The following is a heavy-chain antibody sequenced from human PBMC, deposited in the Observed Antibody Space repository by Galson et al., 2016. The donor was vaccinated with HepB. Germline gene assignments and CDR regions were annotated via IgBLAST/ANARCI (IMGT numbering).Heavy chain of an antibody. Sequence: SETLSLTCTVSGASITGSQNYWGWIRQPSGKGLEWIASINYSGNTYYNPSFKSRGTISVDTSKSQVSLRLNSVTAADTAVYYCAGYRATAYATGWYVWGYWGQGTLLAVSS. D-gene: IGHD6-19*01. CDR2: INYSGNT. CDR3: AGYRATAYATGWYVWGY. CDR1: GASITGSQNY. J-gene: IGHJ4*02. V-gene: IGHV4-39*01.